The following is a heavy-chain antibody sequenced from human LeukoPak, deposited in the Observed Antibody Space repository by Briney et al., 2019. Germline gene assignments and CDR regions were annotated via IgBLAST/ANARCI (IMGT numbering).Heavy chain of an antibody. Sequence: GGSLRLSCAASGFSFSSYNMNWVRQTPGKGLEWVSSITSSSTYTFYADSVKGRFTISRDNAKNSLYLQMDSLTAEDTALYYCARDPYYYNSGSFAAFDIWGQGTMVTVSS. CDR1: GFSFSSYN. V-gene: IGHV3-21*01. CDR2: ITSSSTYT. CDR3: ARDPYYYNSGSFAAFDI. J-gene: IGHJ3*02. D-gene: IGHD3-10*01.